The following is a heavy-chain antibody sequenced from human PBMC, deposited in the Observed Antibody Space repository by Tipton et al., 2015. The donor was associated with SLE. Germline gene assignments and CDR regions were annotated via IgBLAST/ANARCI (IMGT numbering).Heavy chain of an antibody. D-gene: IGHD3-3*01. CDR2: INHSGST. CDR1: GGSFSGYY. J-gene: IGHJ4*02. CDR3: ARVGSNERQYYDFWSGYNY. Sequence: TLSLTCAVYGGSFSGYYWSWIRQPPGKGLEWIGEINHSGSTNYNPSLKSRVTISVDTSKNQFSLKLSSVTAADTAVYYCARVGSNERQYYDFWSGYNYWGQGTLVTVSS. V-gene: IGHV4-34*01.